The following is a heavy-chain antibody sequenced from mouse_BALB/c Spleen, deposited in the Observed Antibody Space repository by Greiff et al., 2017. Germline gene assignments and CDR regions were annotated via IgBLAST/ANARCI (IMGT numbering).Heavy chain of an antibody. Sequence: VQLQESGAELVRPGASVTLSCKASGYTFTDYEMHWVKQTPVHGLEWIGAIDPETGGTAYNQKFKGKATLTADKSSSTAYMELRSLTSEDSAVYYGTRNVRGGNGNYGAMDYWGQGTSVTVSA. CDR2: IDPETGGT. J-gene: IGHJ4*01. D-gene: IGHD2-1*01. CDR3: TRNVRGGNGNYGAMDY. V-gene: IGHV1-15*01. CDR1: GYTFTDYE.